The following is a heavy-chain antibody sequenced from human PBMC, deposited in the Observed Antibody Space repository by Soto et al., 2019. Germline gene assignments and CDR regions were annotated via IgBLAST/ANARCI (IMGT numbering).Heavy chain of an antibody. J-gene: IGHJ4*02. CDR3: ATSQKGYNWNYFDH. CDR1: GASISGSYYY. Sequence: XETLSLTCSVAGASISGSYYYWAWLRQSPGKGPEWIGIVFYTGFTSYNPSLESRVSVSVDTSKSQFSLKLSAVTAADTAVYYCATSQKGYNWNYFDHWGQGDLVTVSS. V-gene: IGHV4-39*01. D-gene: IGHD1-20*01. CDR2: VFYTGFT.